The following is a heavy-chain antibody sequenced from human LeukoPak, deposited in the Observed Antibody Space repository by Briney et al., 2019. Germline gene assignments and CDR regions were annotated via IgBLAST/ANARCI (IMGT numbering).Heavy chain of an antibody. CDR2: IYTSGST. Sequence: SETLSLTCTVSGGSISSGSYYWSWIRQPAGKGLEWIGRIYTSGSTNCNPSLKSRVTISVDTSKNRFSLKLSSVTAADTAVYYCARTGYSYGYWWFDPWGQGTLVTVSS. V-gene: IGHV4-61*02. D-gene: IGHD5-18*01. CDR1: GGSISSGSYY. J-gene: IGHJ5*02. CDR3: ARTGYSYGYWWFDP.